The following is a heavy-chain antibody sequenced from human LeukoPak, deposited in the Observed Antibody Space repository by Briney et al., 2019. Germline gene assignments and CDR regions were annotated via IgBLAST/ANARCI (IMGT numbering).Heavy chain of an antibody. J-gene: IGHJ4*02. V-gene: IGHV1-24*01. Sequence: ASVKVSCKVSGYTLTELSMHWVRQAPGKGLEWMGGFDPEDGETIYAQKFQGRVTMTEDTSTDTAYMELSSLRSEDTAVYYCATDGRNTMVRGVRDFDYWGQGTLVTVSS. CDR3: ATDGRNTMVRGVRDFDY. D-gene: IGHD3-10*01. CDR2: FDPEDGET. CDR1: GYTLTELS.